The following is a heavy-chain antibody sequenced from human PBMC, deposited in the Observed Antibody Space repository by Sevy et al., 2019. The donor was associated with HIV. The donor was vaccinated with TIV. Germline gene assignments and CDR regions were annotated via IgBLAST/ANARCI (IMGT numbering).Heavy chain of an antibody. D-gene: IGHD1-26*01. CDR1: GFSFRTYA. CDR2: IWYDGSNE. V-gene: IGHV3-33*06. CDR3: VKDVGMGATRRYADY. Sequence: GGSLRLSCAASGFSFRTYAMHCVRQAPGKGLEWVAGIWYDGSNENHADSVKGRFTISRDNSKNTLYLQMNSLRAEDTAVYYCVKDVGMGATRRYADYWGQGTLVAVSS. J-gene: IGHJ4*02.